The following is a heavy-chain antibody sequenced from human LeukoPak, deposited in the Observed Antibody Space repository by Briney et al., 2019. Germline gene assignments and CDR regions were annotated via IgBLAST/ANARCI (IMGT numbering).Heavy chain of an antibody. CDR2: VSSSSSTI. CDR1: GFTFITYA. J-gene: IGHJ3*02. CDR3: ASLDAFDI. Sequence: GGSLRLSCAASGFTFITYAMSWVRQAPGKGLEWVSYVSSSSSTIYYADSVKGRFTISRDNAKNSLYLQMNSLRAEDTAVYYCASLDAFDIWGQGTMVTVSS. V-gene: IGHV3-48*01.